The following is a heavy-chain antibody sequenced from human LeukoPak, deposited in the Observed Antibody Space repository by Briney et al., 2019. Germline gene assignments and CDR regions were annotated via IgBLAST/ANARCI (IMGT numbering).Heavy chain of an antibody. CDR2: IYYSGRT. J-gene: IGHJ5*02. CDR3: ARRNMESSSWSGRVWFDP. V-gene: IGHV4-59*08. CDR1: GGSISSYY. Sequence: SETLSLTCTVSGGSISSYYWSWIRQPPGKELEWIGYIYYSGRTNYNPSLKSRVTISVDTSKNQFSLKLSSATAADTAVYYCARRNMESSSWSGRVWFDPWGQGTLVTVSS. D-gene: IGHD6-13*01.